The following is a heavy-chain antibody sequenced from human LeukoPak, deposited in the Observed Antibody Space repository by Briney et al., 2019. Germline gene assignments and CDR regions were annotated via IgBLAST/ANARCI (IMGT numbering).Heavy chain of an antibody. V-gene: IGHV3-7*01. D-gene: IGHD5/OR15-5a*01. CDR1: GFTYSSYW. J-gene: IGHJ4*02. Sequence: PGGSLRLSCAASGFTYSSYWMSWVRQAPGKGLEWVANINQDGSETYYVDSVRGRFTISRDNAKNSLYLQMNSLRAEDTAVYYCARVRVSEDGFEYWGQGTLVTVSP. CDR3: ARVRVSEDGFEY. CDR2: INQDGSET.